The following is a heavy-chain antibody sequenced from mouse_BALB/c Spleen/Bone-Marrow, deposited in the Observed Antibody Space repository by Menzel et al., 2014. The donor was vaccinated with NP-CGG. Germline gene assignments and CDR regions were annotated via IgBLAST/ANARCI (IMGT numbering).Heavy chain of an antibody. J-gene: IGHJ2*01. CDR2: ISSYSGNT. CDR1: GYTFTGYA. CDR3: ASTAGTQYDYFAY. Sequence: VKLMESGPELVRPGVSVKISCKGFGYTFTGYAIHWVKQSHAKTLEWIGVISSYSGNTNYNQKFKGRATMTVDKSSSTAYMELARLTSEDSAIYYCASTAGTQYDYFAYWGQGTTLTVSS. V-gene: IGHV1-67*01. D-gene: IGHD1-2*01.